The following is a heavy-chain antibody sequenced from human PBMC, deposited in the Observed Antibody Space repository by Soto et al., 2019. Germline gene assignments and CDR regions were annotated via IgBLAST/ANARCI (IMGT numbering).Heavy chain of an antibody. Sequence: GGSLRLSCAASGFTFSDYYMSWIRQAPGKGLEWVSYISSRGSTIYYADSVKGRFTISRDNAKNTLYLQMNSLRAEDTAVYYCGRELLLDYFDYWGQGTLVTVSS. CDR3: GRELLLDYFDY. J-gene: IGHJ4*02. CDR1: GFTFSDYY. D-gene: IGHD1-26*01. V-gene: IGHV3-11*01. CDR2: ISSRGSTI.